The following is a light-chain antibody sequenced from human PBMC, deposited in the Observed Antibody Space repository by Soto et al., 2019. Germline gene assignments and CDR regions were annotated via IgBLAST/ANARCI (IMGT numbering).Light chain of an antibody. CDR2: AAS. Sequence: DIQLTQSPSFLSASVGDRVTITCRASHGINDYLAWYQQKQGKAPKLLIYAASTLQSEVPSRFTGSESGTELTLTISSLQPEYFATYYCIQFNTYPLTFGGGTKVEVK. CDR3: IQFNTYPLT. J-gene: IGKJ4*01. CDR1: HGINDY. V-gene: IGKV1-9*01.